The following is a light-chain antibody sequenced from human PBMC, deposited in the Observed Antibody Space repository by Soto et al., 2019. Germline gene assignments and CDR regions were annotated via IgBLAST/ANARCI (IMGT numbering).Light chain of an antibody. CDR1: QSLHQTNGYNY. V-gene: IGKV2-28*01. CDR3: MQALQFHQEVT. CDR2: LAS. J-gene: IGKJ3*01. Sequence: DIVLTQSPLSLPVTPGEPASISCRSSQSLHQTNGYNYLDWYLQKPGQSPHLLIYLASYRASGVPDRFSGSGSGTDFTLKISRVEAEDVGFYYCMQALQFHQEVTLGPGS.